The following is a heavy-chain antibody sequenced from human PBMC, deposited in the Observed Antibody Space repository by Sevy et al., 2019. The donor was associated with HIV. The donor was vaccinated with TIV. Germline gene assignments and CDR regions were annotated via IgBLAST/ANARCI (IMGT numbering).Heavy chain of an antibody. CDR1: GGSMNIYY. V-gene: IGHV4-59*01. CDR2: TYYSGTT. D-gene: IGHD1-1*01. CDR3: GRVGFIRNDVDY. Sequence: SETLSLTCSVSGGSMNIYYWSWIRQPPGKRLEWIGFTYYSGTTNYNPSLKSRVTISIDTSKNQFSLKLSSVTAADTAVYYCGRVGFIRNDVDYWGQGILVTVSS. J-gene: IGHJ4*02.